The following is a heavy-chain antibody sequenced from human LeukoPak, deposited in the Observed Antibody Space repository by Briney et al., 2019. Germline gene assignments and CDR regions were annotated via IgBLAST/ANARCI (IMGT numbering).Heavy chain of an antibody. CDR1: GFTFDDYA. CDR3: AKDRDDILTGYSPFDY. CDR2: ISWNSGSI. J-gene: IGHJ4*02. Sequence: GGSLRLSCAASGFTFDDYAMHWVRQAPGKGLEWVSGISWNSGSIGYADSVKGRFTISRDNAKNSLYLQMNSLRAEDTALYYSAKDRDDILTGYSPFDYWGQGTLVTVSS. D-gene: IGHD3-9*01. V-gene: IGHV3-9*01.